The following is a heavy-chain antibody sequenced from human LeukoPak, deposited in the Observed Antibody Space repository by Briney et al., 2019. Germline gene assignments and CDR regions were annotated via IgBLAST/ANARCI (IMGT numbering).Heavy chain of an antibody. D-gene: IGHD3-10*01. Sequence: PSETLSLTCTVSGVSITTYYWSWICPPPRKGLERIGYIYHSGSTTYNPPPKSRVTISVDTSKNEFSLKLTSVTAADTAVYYCAREANYYGSGSYFEGTFDYWGQGSLVTVSS. V-gene: IGHV4-59*01. J-gene: IGHJ4*02. CDR1: GVSITTYY. CDR2: IYHSGST. CDR3: AREANYYGSGSYFEGTFDY.